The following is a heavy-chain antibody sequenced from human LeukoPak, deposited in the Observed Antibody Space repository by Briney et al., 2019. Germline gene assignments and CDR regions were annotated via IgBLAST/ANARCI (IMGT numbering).Heavy chain of an antibody. J-gene: IGHJ5*02. CDR3: ARLYYYDSTGYYYP. CDR2: ISSTSSTI. Sequence: GGSLRLSCAASGFTFSSYSVSWVRQAPGKGLAWFSYISSTSSTIYYADSVKGRFTISRDNAKNSLYLQMNRLRAEDTAVYYCARLYYYDSTGYYYPWGQGTQVTVSS. CDR1: GFTFSSYS. V-gene: IGHV3-48*04. D-gene: IGHD3-22*01.